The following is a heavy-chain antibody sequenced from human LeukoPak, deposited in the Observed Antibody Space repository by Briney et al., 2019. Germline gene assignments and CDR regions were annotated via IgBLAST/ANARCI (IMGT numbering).Heavy chain of an antibody. CDR1: GFTFSNYG. Sequence: GGSLRLSCAASGFTFSNYGMSWVRQAPGKGLEWVSGISGSGGSIYYADPVKGRFTISRDNSKNTLYLQMNSLRAEDTAVYYCAKEGMVRGVIINPFFDYWGQGTLVTVSS. CDR2: ISGSGGSI. V-gene: IGHV3-23*01. J-gene: IGHJ4*02. D-gene: IGHD3-10*01. CDR3: AKEGMVRGVIINPFFDY.